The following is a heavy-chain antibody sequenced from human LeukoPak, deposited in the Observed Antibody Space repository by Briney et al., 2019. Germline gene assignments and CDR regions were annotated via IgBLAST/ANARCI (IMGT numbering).Heavy chain of an antibody. D-gene: IGHD4-23*01. J-gene: IGHJ4*02. Sequence: KSSETLSLTCTVSGGSISSYYWSWIRQPPGKGLEWIGYIYYSGSTNYNPSLKSRVTISVDTSKNQFSLKLSSVTAADTAVYYCARIEDYGGNPVNYWGQGTLVTVSS. V-gene: IGHV4-59*01. CDR2: IYYSGST. CDR1: GGSISSYY. CDR3: ARIEDYGGNPVNY.